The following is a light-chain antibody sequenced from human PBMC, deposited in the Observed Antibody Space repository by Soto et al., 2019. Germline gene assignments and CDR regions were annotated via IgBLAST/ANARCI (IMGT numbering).Light chain of an antibody. J-gene: IGKJ1*01. Sequence: EIVLTQSPATLSLSPGERATLSCRASQSVSSYLAWYQQKPGQAPRLLIYDASNRATGIPARFSGSGSGTDFTLTISSLEPEDFAVYYCQQRSNWPPRFGQGTKVEIE. CDR2: DAS. V-gene: IGKV3-11*01. CDR3: QQRSNWPPR. CDR1: QSVSSY.